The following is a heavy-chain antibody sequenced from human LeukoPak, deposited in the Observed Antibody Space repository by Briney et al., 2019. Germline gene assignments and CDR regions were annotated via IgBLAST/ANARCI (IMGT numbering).Heavy chain of an antibody. CDR3: ATQVGYCSSTSCLHYYGMDV. CDR2: IIPIFGIA. D-gene: IGHD2-2*01. Sequence: ASVKVSCKASGGTFSSYAISWVRQAPGQGLEWMGRIIPIFGIANYAQKFQGRVTITADKSTGTAYMELSSLRSEDTAVYYCATQVGYCSSTSCLHYYGMDVWGQGTTVTVSS. CDR1: GGTFSSYA. V-gene: IGHV1-69*04. J-gene: IGHJ6*02.